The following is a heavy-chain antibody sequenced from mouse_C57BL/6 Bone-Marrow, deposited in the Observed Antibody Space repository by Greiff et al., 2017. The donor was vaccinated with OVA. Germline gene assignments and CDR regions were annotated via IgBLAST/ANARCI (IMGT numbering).Heavy chain of an antibody. CDR1: GYTFTDYY. CDR3: ARLLWLGYYAMDY. CDR2: INPYNGGT. J-gene: IGHJ4*01. V-gene: IGHV1-19*01. D-gene: IGHD2-2*01. Sequence: VQLQQSGPVLVKPGASVKMSCKASGYTFTDYYMNWVKQSHGKSLEWIGVINPYNGGTSYNQKFKGKATFTVDKSSSTAYMELNSLTSEDSAVYYCARLLWLGYYAMDYWGQGTSVTVSS.